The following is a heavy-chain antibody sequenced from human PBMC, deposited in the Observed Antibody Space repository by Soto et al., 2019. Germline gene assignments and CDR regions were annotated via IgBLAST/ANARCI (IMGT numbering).Heavy chain of an antibody. CDR3: ARTAEGDTPRTHWYFDL. CDR2: LYADGPT. CDR1: GFPINVTY. V-gene: IGHV3-53*02. D-gene: IGHD6-25*01. Sequence: EVQLVESGGALIQPGGSLRLSCAASGFPINVTYLSWVRQAPGKGLEWLSVLYADGPTYYIDSVKGRFRISRDNSKNTLYLQMDNLRADDTAMYFCARTAEGDTPRTHWYFDLWGRGTPVTVSS. J-gene: IGHJ2*01.